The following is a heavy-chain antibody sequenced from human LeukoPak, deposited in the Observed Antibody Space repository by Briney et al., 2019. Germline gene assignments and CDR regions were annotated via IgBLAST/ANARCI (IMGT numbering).Heavy chain of an antibody. V-gene: IGHV3-23*01. CDR3: AKIFGVGPSYYYYGMDV. D-gene: IGHD3-3*01. Sequence: PGGSLRLSCAASGFTFSSYAMSWVRQAPGKGLEWVSAISGSGGSTYYADSVKGRFTISRDNSKNTLYLQMNSLRAEDTDVYYCAKIFGVGPSYYYYGMDVWGQGTTVTVSS. CDR2: ISGSGGST. J-gene: IGHJ6*02. CDR1: GFTFSSYA.